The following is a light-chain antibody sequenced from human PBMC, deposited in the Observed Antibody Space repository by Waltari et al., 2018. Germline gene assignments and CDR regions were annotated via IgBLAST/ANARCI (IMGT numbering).Light chain of an antibody. CDR1: QSISNW. CDR3: QQYNSYSLLS. J-gene: IGKJ4*01. Sequence: DIQMTQSPSTLSASVGDRFSISCRASQSISNWLAWYQQKPVKAPKLLIYRASTLASGVPSRFSGSGSGTTFTLTISSLQPDDFATYYCQQYNSYSLLSFGGGTKVEIK. CDR2: RAS. V-gene: IGKV1-5*03.